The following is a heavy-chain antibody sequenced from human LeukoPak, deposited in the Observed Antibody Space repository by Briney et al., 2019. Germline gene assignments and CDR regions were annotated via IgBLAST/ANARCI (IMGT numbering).Heavy chain of an antibody. CDR3: ARADSGGWTL. V-gene: IGHV3-7*01. CDR2: INQDGSTK. CDR1: GLSFSNEW. Sequence: PGGSLRLSCAASGLSFSNEWMSWVRQTPGMRLEWAANINQDGSTKYYVDSVKGRFTISRDNAENSLYLQMNSLKAEDTAIYHCARADSGGWTLGGQGTLVTVSS. D-gene: IGHD2-15*01. J-gene: IGHJ4*02.